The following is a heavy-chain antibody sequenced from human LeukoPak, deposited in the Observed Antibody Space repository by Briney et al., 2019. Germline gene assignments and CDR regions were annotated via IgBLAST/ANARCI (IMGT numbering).Heavy chain of an antibody. V-gene: IGHV4-59*01. Sequence: SETLSLTCTVSGGSISSYYWSWIRQPPGKGLEWIGYIYYSGSTNYNPSLKSRVTISVDTSKNQVSLKLSSVAAADTAVYYCARGIAAAGTGDYWGQGTLVTVSS. CDR1: GGSISSYY. CDR3: ARGIAAAGTGDY. D-gene: IGHD6-13*01. J-gene: IGHJ4*02. CDR2: IYYSGST.